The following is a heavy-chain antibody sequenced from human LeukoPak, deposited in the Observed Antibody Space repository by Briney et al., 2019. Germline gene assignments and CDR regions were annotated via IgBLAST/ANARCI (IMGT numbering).Heavy chain of an antibody. CDR3: AKDSLVGYCSGGSCYPGNSDY. V-gene: IGHV3-23*01. D-gene: IGHD2-15*01. CDR1: GVTFSSYA. CDR2: ISGSGGRT. J-gene: IGHJ4*02. Sequence: GGSLRLSCAASGVTFSSYAMNWVRQAPGKGLEWVSGISGSGGRTYYADSVKGRFTISRDNSKNTLYLQMNSLRAEDTAIFYCAKDSLVGYCSGGSCYPGNSDYWGQGTLVTVSS.